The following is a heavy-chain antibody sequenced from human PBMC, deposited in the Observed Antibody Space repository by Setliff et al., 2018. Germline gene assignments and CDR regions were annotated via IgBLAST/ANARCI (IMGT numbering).Heavy chain of an antibody. CDR3: AADTFDSNAQAFDY. D-gene: IGHD3-22*01. CDR2: IKPKSDGGTT. J-gene: IGHJ4*02. Sequence: GGSLRLSCAASDFTFTNAWMNWVRQAPGKGLEWVGRIKPKSDGGTTDYAAPVKGRFTISRDDSKDTLYLQLSSLNTEDTAVYYCAADTFDSNAQAFDYWGQGTLVTVSS. V-gene: IGHV3-15*07. CDR1: DFTFTNAW.